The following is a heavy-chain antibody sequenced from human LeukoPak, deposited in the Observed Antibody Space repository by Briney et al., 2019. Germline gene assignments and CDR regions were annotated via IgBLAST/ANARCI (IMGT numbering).Heavy chain of an antibody. Sequence: GGSLRLSCAASGFIVSSNYMSWVRQAPGKGLEWVSVIYSGGGTYYADSVKGRFTISRDNSKNTLYLQMNSLRAEDTAVYYCARSTLWFGADYWGRGTLVTVSS. V-gene: IGHV3-53*01. J-gene: IGHJ4*02. D-gene: IGHD3-10*01. CDR3: ARSTLWFGADY. CDR2: IYSGGGT. CDR1: GFIVSSNY.